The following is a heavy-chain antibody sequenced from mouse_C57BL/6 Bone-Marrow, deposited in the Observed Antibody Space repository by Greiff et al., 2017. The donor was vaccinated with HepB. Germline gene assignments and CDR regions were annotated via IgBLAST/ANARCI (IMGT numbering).Heavy chain of an antibody. J-gene: IGHJ2*01. V-gene: IGHV1-61*01. CDR3: ARDLWLDYFDY. CDR1: GYAFSSSW. D-gene: IGHD2-2*01. CDR2: IYPSDSET. Sequence: VKLQQSGPELVKPGASVKISCKASGYAFSSSWMNWVKQRPGQGLEWIGNIYPSDSETHYNQKFKDKATLTVDKSSSTAYMQLSSLTSEDSAVYYCARDLWLDYFDYWGQGTTLTVSS.